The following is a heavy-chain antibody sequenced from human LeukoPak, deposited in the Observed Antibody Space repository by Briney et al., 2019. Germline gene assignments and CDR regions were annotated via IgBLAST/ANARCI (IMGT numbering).Heavy chain of an antibody. CDR1: GFTFSNYA. Sequence: GGPLRLSCAASGFTFSNYAMNWVRQAPGKGLEWVSAMSGSGGTTYYADSVKGRFTISRDNSKNTLFLQMNSLRAEDTAVYYCAKFSFDYWGQGTLVTVSS. J-gene: IGHJ4*02. CDR2: MSGSGGTT. V-gene: IGHV3-23*01. CDR3: AKFSFDY.